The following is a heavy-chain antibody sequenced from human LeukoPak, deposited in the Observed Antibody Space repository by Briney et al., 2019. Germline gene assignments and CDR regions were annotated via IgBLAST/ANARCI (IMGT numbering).Heavy chain of an antibody. CDR2: ISYWGNNR. V-gene: IGHV3-30*18. CDR1: GFTFSNYA. J-gene: IGHJ4*02. Sequence: GGPLTLSCAASGFTFSNYAMHWLRRAPGKAREWVAGISYWGNNRYYADSVKGRFTIYRDNHKKTVYLEMKSLRAEDTAVYYCGKGNYESAVRGGHLDYWGQGTLVTVSS. CDR3: GKGNYESAVRGGHLDY. D-gene: IGHD3-3*01.